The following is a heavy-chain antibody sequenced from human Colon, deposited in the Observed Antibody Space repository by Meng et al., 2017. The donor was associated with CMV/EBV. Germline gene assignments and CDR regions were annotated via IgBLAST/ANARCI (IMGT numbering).Heavy chain of an antibody. V-gene: IGHV1-18*01. Sequence: ASVKVSCKASGYTFTNYAIGWVRQAPGQGLDWMGWISAYNDNTNFAQKLQGRVTMTTDTSTSTAYMGLRSLRSDDTAVYYCARVSGSSFARDYWGQGTLVTVSS. J-gene: IGHJ4*02. CDR3: ARVSGSSFARDY. CDR2: ISAYNDNT. CDR1: GYTFTNYA. D-gene: IGHD6-6*01.